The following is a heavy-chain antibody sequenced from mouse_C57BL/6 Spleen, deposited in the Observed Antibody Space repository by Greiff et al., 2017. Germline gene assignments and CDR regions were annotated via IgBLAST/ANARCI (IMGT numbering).Heavy chain of an antibody. J-gene: IGHJ4*01. V-gene: IGHV1-64*01. Sequence: VQLQQPGAELVKPGASVKLSCKASGYTFTSYWMHWVKQRPGQGLEWIGMIHPNSGSTNYNEKFKSKATLTVDKSSSTAYMQLSSLTSEDSAVYYCARIYDYAGYYAMDYWGQGTSVTVSS. CDR3: ARIYDYAGYYAMDY. CDR2: IHPNSGST. D-gene: IGHD2-4*01. CDR1: GYTFTSYW.